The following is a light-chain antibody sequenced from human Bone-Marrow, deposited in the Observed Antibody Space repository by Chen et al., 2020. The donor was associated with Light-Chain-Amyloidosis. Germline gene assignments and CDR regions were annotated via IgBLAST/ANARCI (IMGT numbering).Light chain of an antibody. CDR1: NIGSTS. Sequence: SYVLTQPSSVSVAPGQTATIACGGNNIGSTSVHWYQQTPGQAPLLVVYDDSYRPSGIPERVAGSNSGNTATRTISRVEAGDEADYYCQVWDRSSDRPVFGGGTKLTVL. CDR3: QVWDRSSDRPV. V-gene: IGLV3-21*02. CDR2: DDS. J-gene: IGLJ3*02.